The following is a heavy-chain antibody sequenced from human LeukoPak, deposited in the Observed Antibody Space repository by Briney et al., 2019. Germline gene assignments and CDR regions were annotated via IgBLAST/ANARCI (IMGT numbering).Heavy chain of an antibody. V-gene: IGHV4-34*01. Sequence: PSETLSLTCAVYGGSFSGYYWSWIRQPPGKGLEWIGEINHSGSTNYNPSLKSRVTVSVETSKSQFSLKLSSVTAADTAVYYCAREYSSSWSFDYWGRGTLVTVSS. CDR2: INHSGST. CDR1: GGSFSGYY. D-gene: IGHD6-13*01. J-gene: IGHJ4*02. CDR3: AREYSSSWSFDY.